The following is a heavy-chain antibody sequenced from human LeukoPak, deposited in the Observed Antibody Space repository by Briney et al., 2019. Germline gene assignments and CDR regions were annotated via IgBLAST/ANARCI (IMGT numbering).Heavy chain of an antibody. CDR1: GFTFTSAW. V-gene: IGHV3-15*01. Sequence: PGGSLRLSCAASGFTFTSAWMTWVRQAPGKGLKWVGRIKGTPDGGTTEYAAPVKGRFTVSRDDSKNTLYLQINSLKTEDTAMYYCASLNTGRLDNWGQGTLVTVSP. D-gene: IGHD1-26*01. J-gene: IGHJ4*02. CDR2: IKGTPDGGTT. CDR3: ASLNTGRLDN.